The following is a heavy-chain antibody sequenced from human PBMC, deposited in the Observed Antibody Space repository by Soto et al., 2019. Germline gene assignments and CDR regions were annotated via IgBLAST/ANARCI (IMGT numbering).Heavy chain of an antibody. CDR3: TRLHGLFHRIAAAGKGDVGH. Sequence: EVQLVESGGGLVQPGGSLKLSCAASGFTFSGSAMHWVRQASGKGLEWVGRIRSKANSYATAYAASVKGRFTISRDDSKNTAYLQMNSLKTEDTAVYYCTRLHGLFHRIAAAGKGDVGHWGQGTLVTVSS. CDR2: IRSKANSYAT. D-gene: IGHD6-13*01. V-gene: IGHV3-73*02. J-gene: IGHJ5*02. CDR1: GFTFSGSA.